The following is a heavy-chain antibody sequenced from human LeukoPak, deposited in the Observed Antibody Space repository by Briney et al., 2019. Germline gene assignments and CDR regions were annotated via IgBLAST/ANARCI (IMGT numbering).Heavy chain of an antibody. V-gene: IGHV3-48*03. J-gene: IGHJ4*02. CDR3: ARVLAGATYFDF. CDR2: ISSSGSTM. Sequence: PGGSLRLSCAASGFIFSRYEMTWVRQAPVKGLERVSYISSSGSTMYYAVSVQGRFTVSRDDAKNSLYLQMNSLRAEDTAVYYCARVLAGATYFDFWGQGSLVTVSS. D-gene: IGHD2-15*01. CDR1: GFIFSRYE.